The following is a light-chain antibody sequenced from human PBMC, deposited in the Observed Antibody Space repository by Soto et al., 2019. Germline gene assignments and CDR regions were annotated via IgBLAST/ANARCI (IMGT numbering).Light chain of an antibody. V-gene: IGKV3-11*01. CDR1: QSVGSY. Sequence: EIVLIQSPATLSLSPVERATLSCMASQSVGSYLAWYQHKPGQAPRLLISDASNRATGIPARFSGSGSETDFTLTISSLEPEDSAVYYCQQRSNWPSLTFGGGTKVDI. CDR3: QQRSNWPSLT. J-gene: IGKJ4*01. CDR2: DAS.